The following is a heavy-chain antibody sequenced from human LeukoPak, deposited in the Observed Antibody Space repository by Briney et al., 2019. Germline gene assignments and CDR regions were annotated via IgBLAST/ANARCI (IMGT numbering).Heavy chain of an antibody. CDR3: ARDAGLGYCSSTSCYRGFVNWFDP. J-gene: IGHJ5*02. V-gene: IGHV1-46*01. CDR2: INPSGGST. CDR1: GYTFTSYY. D-gene: IGHD2-2*02. Sequence: ASVKVSCKASGYTFTSYYMHWVRQAPGQGLEWMGIINPSGGSTSYAQKFQGRVTMTRDTSTSTVYMELSSLRSEDTAVYYCARDAGLGYCSSTSCYRGFVNWFDPWGQGTLVTVSS.